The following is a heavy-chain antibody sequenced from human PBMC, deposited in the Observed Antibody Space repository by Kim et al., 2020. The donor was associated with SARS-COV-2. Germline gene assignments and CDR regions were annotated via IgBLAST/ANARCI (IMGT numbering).Heavy chain of an antibody. V-gene: IGHV3-23*01. Sequence: GGSLRLSCAASGFTFSSYAMSWVRQAPGKGLEWVSAISGSGGSTYYADSVKGRFTISRDNSKNTLYLQMNSLRAEDTAVYYCAKVRYSLGYYYYGMDVWGQGTTVTVSS. D-gene: IGHD2-15*01. CDR2: ISGSGGST. J-gene: IGHJ6*02. CDR1: GFTFSSYA. CDR3: AKVRYSLGYYYYGMDV.